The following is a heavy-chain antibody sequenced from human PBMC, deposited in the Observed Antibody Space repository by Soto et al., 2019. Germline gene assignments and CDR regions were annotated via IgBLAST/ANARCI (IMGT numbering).Heavy chain of an antibody. J-gene: IGHJ4*02. V-gene: IGHV4-39*01. CDR3: ALSPPSRGSTLPDY. CDR1: GGSISSSSYY. Sequence: QLQLQESGPGLVKPSETLSLTCTVSGGSISSSSYYWGWIRQPPGKGLEWIGSIYYSGSTYYNPSLKSRVTISVDTSKNQFSLKLSSVTAADTAVYYCALSPPSRGSTLPDYWGQGTLVTVSS. D-gene: IGHD6-13*01. CDR2: IYYSGST.